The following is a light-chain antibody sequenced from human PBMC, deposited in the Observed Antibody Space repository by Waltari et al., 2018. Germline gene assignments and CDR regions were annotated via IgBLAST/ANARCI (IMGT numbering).Light chain of an antibody. CDR3: QQYNNWLYT. V-gene: IGKV3-15*01. Sequence: EIVITQSPATLSVSPGERATLSCRASQSVSSNLAWYQQNPGQAPRLLIYGASTRATGIPARFSGSGSGTEFTLTISSLQSEDFAVYYCQQYNNWLYTFGQGTKLEIK. J-gene: IGKJ2*01. CDR1: QSVSSN. CDR2: GAS.